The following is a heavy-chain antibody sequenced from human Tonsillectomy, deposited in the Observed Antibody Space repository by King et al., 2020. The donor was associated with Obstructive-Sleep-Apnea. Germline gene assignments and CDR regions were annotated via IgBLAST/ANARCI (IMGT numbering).Heavy chain of an antibody. CDR1: GYRFTDYA. Sequence: QLVQSGSELKKPGASVKVSCKASGYRFTDYAMNWVRQAPGQGLEWMGWINTNTGNPTYARGFTGRFVFSLDTSVSTAYLEISSLEAEDTAVYYCARGKFFAEVPLGHWGQGPLVTVSS. D-gene: IGHD3-3*01. J-gene: IGHJ4*02. CDR2: INTNTGNP. CDR3: ARGKFFAEVPLGH. V-gene: IGHV7-4-1*02.